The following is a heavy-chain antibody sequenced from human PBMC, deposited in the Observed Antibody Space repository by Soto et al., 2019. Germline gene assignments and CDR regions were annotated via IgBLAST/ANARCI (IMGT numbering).Heavy chain of an antibody. D-gene: IGHD1-26*01. CDR1: GYTFTNHA. V-gene: IGHV1-3*01. CDR3: ATASWVRGSNKWDFDY. J-gene: IGHJ4*01. CDR2: INAGNGNT. Sequence: QVQLVQSGAEVKKPGASVKVSCKASGYTFTNHAIYWVRQAPGQRLEWMGWINAGNGNTKYSQTFQGRVTLTRDTAASTAYMELSSLRSEDTAVYYCATASWVRGSNKWDFDYWGQGTRVTVSS.